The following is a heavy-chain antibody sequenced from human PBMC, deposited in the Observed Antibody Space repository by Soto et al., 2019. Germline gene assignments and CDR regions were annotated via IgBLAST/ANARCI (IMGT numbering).Heavy chain of an antibody. CDR1: GFTFSSYG. D-gene: IGHD4-17*01. CDR3: AKDLLHNTVTTCGS. CDR2: ISYDGNNK. J-gene: IGHJ4*02. V-gene: IGHV3-30*18. Sequence: QVQLVESGGGVVQPGRSLRLSCAASGFTFSSYGMHWVRQAPGKGLEWVAVISYDGNNKYYADSVKGRFTISRDNFKIPLYLQMDSLRAEDAAVYFCAKDLLHNTVTTCGSGGQGTLFTVSS.